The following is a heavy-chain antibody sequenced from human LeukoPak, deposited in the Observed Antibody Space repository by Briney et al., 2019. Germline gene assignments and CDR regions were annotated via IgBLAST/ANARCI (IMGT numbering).Heavy chain of an antibody. D-gene: IGHD4-17*01. V-gene: IGHV1-8*03. CDR3: ARDLIKASYVETRFDY. CDR2: MNPNSGNT. J-gene: IGHJ4*02. Sequence: ASVKVSCKASGYTFTSYDINWVRQATGQGLEWMGWMNPNSGNTGYAQKFQGRVTITRNTSISTAYMELSSLRSEDTAVYYCARDLIKASYVETRFDYWGQGTLVTVSS. CDR1: GYTFTSYD.